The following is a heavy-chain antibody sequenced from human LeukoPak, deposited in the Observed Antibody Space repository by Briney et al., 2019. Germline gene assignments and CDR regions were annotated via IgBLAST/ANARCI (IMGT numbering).Heavy chain of an antibody. CDR2: IIPIFGTA. D-gene: IGHD2-2*01. Sequence: ASVKVSCKASGGTFSSYAISWVRQAPGQGLEWMGGIIPIFGTANYAQKFQGRVTITTDESTSTAYMELSSLRSEDTAVYYCARSGSPCSSTSCYRRFHYYYMDVWGKGITVTVSS. V-gene: IGHV1-69*05. CDR3: ARSGSPCSSTSCYRRFHYYYMDV. CDR1: GGTFSSYA. J-gene: IGHJ6*03.